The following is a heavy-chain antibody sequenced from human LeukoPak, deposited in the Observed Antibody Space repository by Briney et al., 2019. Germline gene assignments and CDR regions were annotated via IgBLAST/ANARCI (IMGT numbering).Heavy chain of an antibody. Sequence: GGSLRLSCAASGFTFDDYGMHWVRQAPGEGLEWVSGISWNSGGIGYADSVKGRFTISRDNAKNSLYLQMNSLRTEDTALYYCAKGSGYDSTSWFDPWGQGTLVTVSS. CDR2: ISWNSGGI. V-gene: IGHV3-9*01. CDR3: AKGSGYDSTSWFDP. J-gene: IGHJ5*02. CDR1: GFTFDDYG. D-gene: IGHD5-12*01.